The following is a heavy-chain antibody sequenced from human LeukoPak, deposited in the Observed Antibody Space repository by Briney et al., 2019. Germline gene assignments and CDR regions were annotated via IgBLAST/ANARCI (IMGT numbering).Heavy chain of an antibody. CDR3: ASERPSSSWYDY. CDR2: IYQDGSEK. CDR1: GFTFSSYA. J-gene: IGHJ4*02. V-gene: IGHV3-7*01. D-gene: IGHD6-13*01. Sequence: PGGSLRLSCAASGFTFSSYAMSWVRQAPGKGLEWVANIYQDGSEKYYVDSVRGRFTISRGNAKNTLYLQMNSLRAEDTAVYFCASERPSSSWYDYWGQGTLVTVSS.